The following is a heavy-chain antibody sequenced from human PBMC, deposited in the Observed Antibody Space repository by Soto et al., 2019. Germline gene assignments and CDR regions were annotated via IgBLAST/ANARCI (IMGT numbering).Heavy chain of an antibody. Sequence: PSETLSLTCTVSDDSFRGAEYYWSWIRQPLGKGPEWIGYTYYNGDTKYNPALRSRVTMSEDTSKNQFSLRLSSVTAADTAVYFCARGPAYIDGWRTFDLWGRGILVTLYS. CDR1: DDSFRGAEYY. CDR2: TYYNGDT. V-gene: IGHV4-61*08. D-gene: IGHD6-19*01. J-gene: IGHJ4*02. CDR3: ARGPAYIDGWRTFDL.